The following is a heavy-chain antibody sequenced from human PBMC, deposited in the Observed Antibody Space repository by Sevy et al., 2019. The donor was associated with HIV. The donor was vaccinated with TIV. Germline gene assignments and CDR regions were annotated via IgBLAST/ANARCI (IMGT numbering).Heavy chain of an antibody. CDR2: INSDGSST. Sequence: GGSLRLSCVASGFTFSSYWMHWVRQAPGKGLVWVSRINSDGSSTLYADSVKGRFTISRDNAKNTLYLQMNSLRADDTAVYYCARRTLGGWELLGSFDIWGQGTMVTVS. V-gene: IGHV3-74*01. CDR1: GFTFSSYW. J-gene: IGHJ3*02. CDR3: ARRTLGGWELLGSFDI. D-gene: IGHD2-15*01.